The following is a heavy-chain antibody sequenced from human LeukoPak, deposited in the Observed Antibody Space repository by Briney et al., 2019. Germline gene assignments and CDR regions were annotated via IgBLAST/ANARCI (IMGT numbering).Heavy chain of an antibody. V-gene: IGHV1-69*01. CDR3: ARALGDGYIWYFDL. D-gene: IGHD5-24*01. Sequence: ASVKVSCKASGGTFSSYAISWVRQAPGQGLEWMGGIIPIFGTANYAQKFQGRVTITADESTSTAYMELSSLRSEDTAVYYCARALGDGYIWYFDLWGRGTLVTVSS. CDR2: IIPIFGTA. J-gene: IGHJ2*01. CDR1: GGTFSSYA.